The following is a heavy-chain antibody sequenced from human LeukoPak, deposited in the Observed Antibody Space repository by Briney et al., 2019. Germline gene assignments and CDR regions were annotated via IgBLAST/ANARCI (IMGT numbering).Heavy chain of an antibody. CDR1: GFTFNSYN. V-gene: IGHV3-48*02. J-gene: IGHJ3*02. CDR2: ISRSSSTI. D-gene: IGHD6-6*01. CDR3: ARAYSSSSGRDAFDS. Sequence: GGSLRLSCAASGFTFNSYNMNWVRQAPGKGLEGVSYISRSSSTIYYADSVKGRFTISRDSAKTSLFLQMNSLRDEDTAVSYCARAYSSSSGRDAFDSWGLGTLVTVSS.